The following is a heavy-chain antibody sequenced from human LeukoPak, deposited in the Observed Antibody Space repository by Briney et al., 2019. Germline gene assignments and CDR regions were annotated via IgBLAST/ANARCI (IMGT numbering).Heavy chain of an antibody. D-gene: IGHD3-9*01. J-gene: IGHJ4*02. CDR3: AREGGLRYFDWLFDYFDY. CDR2: INHSGST. V-gene: IGHV4-34*01. Sequence: KSSETLSLTCAVYGGSFSGYYWSWIRQPPGKGLEWIGEINHSGSTNYNPSLKSRVTISVDTPKNQFSLKLSSVTAADTAVYYCAREGGLRYFDWLFDYFDYWGQGTLVTVSS. CDR1: GGSFSGYY.